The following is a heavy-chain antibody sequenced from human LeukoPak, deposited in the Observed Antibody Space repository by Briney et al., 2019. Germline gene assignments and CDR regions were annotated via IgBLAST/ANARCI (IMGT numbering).Heavy chain of an antibody. V-gene: IGHV1-2*02. CDR3: ARGFGSSRFDY. CDR1: GYTFIVNY. J-gene: IGHJ4*02. CDR2: ISPNGGGT. D-gene: IGHD6-13*01. Sequence: ASVKVSCQASGYTFIVNYIHWVRQAPGQGLEWMGWISPNGGGTNYAQKFQGRVTMTRDTSISTAYMVVSGLTSDDTAVYFCARGFGSSRFDYWGQGTLVTVSS.